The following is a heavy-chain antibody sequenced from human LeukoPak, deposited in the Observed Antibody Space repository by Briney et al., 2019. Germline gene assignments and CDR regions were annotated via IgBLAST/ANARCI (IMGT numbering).Heavy chain of an antibody. CDR1: GGSFSAYY. J-gene: IGHJ4*03. D-gene: IGHD1-1*01. CDR2: INHRGDT. Sequence: PSETLSLTCAVYGGSFSAYYWSWTRQSPGKGLEWIAEINHRGDTKYNPSVKSRVSISVDTSKNQFSLKVTSLTAADTAVYYCARGPTISETGYFDYWGQGTLVTVSS. V-gene: IGHV4-34*01. CDR3: ARGPTISETGYFDY.